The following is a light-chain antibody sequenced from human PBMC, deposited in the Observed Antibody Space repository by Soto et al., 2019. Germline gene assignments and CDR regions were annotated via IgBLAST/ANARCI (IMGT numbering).Light chain of an antibody. CDR2: GAS. CDR1: QSVTSSY. V-gene: IGKV3-20*01. J-gene: IGKJ3*01. Sequence: ETVLTQSTGTLPLSPGHGPTLYGRASQSVTSSYLAWYQQKPGQAPRLLIYGASSRATGIPDRFSGSGSGTDFTLTISRLEPEDFAVYYCQQYGSSPFTFGPGTKVDIK. CDR3: QQYGSSPFT.